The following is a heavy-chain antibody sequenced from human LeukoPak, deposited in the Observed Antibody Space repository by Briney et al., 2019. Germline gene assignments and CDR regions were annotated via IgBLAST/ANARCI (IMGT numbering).Heavy chain of an antibody. Sequence: PGGSLRLSCAASGFTFSSYAMSWVRQAPGKGPEWVSAISGSGGSTYYADSVKGRFTISRDNSKNTLYLQMNSLRAEDTAVYYCANSRQWLATGNFDYWGQGTLVTVSS. V-gene: IGHV3-23*01. D-gene: IGHD6-19*01. CDR1: GFTFSSYA. J-gene: IGHJ4*02. CDR2: ISGSGGST. CDR3: ANSRQWLATGNFDY.